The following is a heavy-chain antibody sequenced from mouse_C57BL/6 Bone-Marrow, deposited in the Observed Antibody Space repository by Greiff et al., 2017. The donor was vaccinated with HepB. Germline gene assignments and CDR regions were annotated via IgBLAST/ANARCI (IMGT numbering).Heavy chain of an antibody. J-gene: IGHJ2*01. V-gene: IGHV5-16*01. CDR2: INYDGSST. CDR1: GFTFSDYY. CDR3: ARDRSNYIDY. Sequence: EVQLVESEGGLVQPGSSMKLSCTASGFTFSDYYMAWVRQVPEKGLEWVANINYDGSSTYYLDSLKSRFIISRDNAKNILYLQMSSLKSEYTATYYCARDRSNYIDYWGQGTTLTVSS. D-gene: IGHD5-1*01.